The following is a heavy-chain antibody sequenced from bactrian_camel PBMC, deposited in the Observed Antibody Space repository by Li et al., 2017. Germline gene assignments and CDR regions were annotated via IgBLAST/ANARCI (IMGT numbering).Heavy chain of an antibody. CDR1: GFTLSSYR. CDR3: ATRLWYVPSD. D-gene: IGHD2*01. V-gene: IGHV3S1*01. CDR2: INSGGGTT. Sequence: HVQLVESGGGLVQPGGSLRLSCAASGFTLSSYRTYWVRQAPGKGLEWVSAINSGGGTTYYADSVKGRFTISRDNAKNTVYLQMNSLKTEDTAVYHCATRLWYVPSDWGQGTQVTVS. J-gene: IGHJ4*01.